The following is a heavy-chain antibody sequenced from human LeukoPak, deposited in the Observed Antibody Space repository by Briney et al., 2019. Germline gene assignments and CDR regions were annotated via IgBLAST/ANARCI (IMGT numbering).Heavy chain of an antibody. CDR2: IFHSGST. D-gene: IGHD2-2*01. J-gene: IGHJ5*02. Sequence: SETLSLTCAVSGGSIFSSNWWSWVRQPPGKGLEWIGQIFHSGSTSYSPSLKSRVTISVDTSKNQFSLKLSSVTAADTAVYYCARSIVVVPAAMGSGSNWFDPWGQGTLVTVSS. CDR1: GGSIFSSNW. V-gene: IGHV4-4*02. CDR3: ARSIVVVPAAMGSGSNWFDP.